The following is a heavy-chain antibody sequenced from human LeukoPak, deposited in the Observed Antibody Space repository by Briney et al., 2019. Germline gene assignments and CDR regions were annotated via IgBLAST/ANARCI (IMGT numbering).Heavy chain of an antibody. CDR1: GYSFTSFD. Sequence: DSVKVSCSVSGYSFTSFDINWVRQATGQGLEWMGWMNPNSGNTGYAQKFQGRVTMTRNTSISTAYMELSSRRSEDTAVYYCARGPRVSNYWGQGTLVTVSS. J-gene: IGHJ4*02. CDR3: ARGPRVSNY. CDR2: MNPNSGNT. D-gene: IGHD2-8*01. V-gene: IGHV1-8*01.